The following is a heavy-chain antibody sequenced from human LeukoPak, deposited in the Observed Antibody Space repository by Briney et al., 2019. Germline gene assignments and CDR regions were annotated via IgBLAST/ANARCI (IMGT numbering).Heavy chain of an antibody. J-gene: IGHJ4*02. V-gene: IGHV3-21*01. CDR3: ARALSYSYGSMDF. CDR2: ISSGSKYI. Sequence: GGSLRLSGADSGFTFSSYSMNWVRQAPGKGLEWVSSISSGSKYIYNADSVKGRFTISRDNAKNSLYLQMNSLRAEDTAVYYCARALSYSYGSMDFWGQGTLVIVSS. CDR1: GFTFSSYS. D-gene: IGHD5-18*01.